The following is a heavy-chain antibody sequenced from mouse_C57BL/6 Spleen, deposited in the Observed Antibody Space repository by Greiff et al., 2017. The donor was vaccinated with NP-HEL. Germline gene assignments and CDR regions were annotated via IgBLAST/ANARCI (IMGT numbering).Heavy chain of an antibody. CDR1: GFTFSSYG. CDR2: ISSGGSCT. J-gene: IGHJ4*01. Sequence: EVQLVESGGDLVKPGGSLKLSCAASGFTFSSYGMSWVRQTPDKRLEWVATISSGGSCTYYPDSVKGRFTISRDNAKNTLYLQMSSLKSEDTAMYYCARHRAGAMDYWGQGTSVTVSS. V-gene: IGHV5-6*01. CDR3: ARHRAGAMDY.